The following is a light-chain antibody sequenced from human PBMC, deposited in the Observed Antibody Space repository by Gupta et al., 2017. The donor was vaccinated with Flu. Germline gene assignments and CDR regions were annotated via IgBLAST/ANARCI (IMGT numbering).Light chain of an antibody. CDR3: ATWNSSLLWV. CDR2: ENN. CDR1: SFNIASNY. J-gene: IGLJ3*02. V-gene: IGLV1-51*02. Sequence: QSVLTQPPSVSAAPGQRVTISCSGGSFNIASNYVSWYQQFPGTAPKRLISENNKRPSGIPDRFSGSNSGTSATRGITGLQTGDEADYYCATWNSSLLWVFGGGTKLTVL.